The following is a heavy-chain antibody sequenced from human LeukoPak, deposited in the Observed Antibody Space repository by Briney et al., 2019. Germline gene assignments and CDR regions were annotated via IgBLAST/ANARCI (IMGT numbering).Heavy chain of an antibody. CDR1: GYSFTSYW. Sequence: GESLKVSCKGSGYSFTSYWIGWVRQMPGKGLEWMGIIYPGDSDTRYSPSFQGQVTISADKSISTACLQWSSLKASDTAMYYCARLSFVSSVGAADYWGQGTLVTVSS. J-gene: IGHJ4*02. CDR3: ARLSFVSSVGAADY. D-gene: IGHD1-26*01. CDR2: IYPGDSDT. V-gene: IGHV5-51*01.